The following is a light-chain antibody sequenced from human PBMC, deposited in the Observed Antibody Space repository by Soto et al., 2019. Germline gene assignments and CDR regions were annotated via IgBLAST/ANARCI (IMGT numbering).Light chain of an antibody. Sequence: QSALTQPASVSGSPGQSITISCTGTSSDVGGYEYVSWYQHHPGKAPKLMIYEVSNRPSGVSHRFSGSKSGNTASLTISGLQAEDEADYYCCSYAGTYTGVFGTGTKVTV. J-gene: IGLJ1*01. CDR3: CSYAGTYTGV. CDR2: EVS. CDR1: SSDVGGYEY. V-gene: IGLV2-14*01.